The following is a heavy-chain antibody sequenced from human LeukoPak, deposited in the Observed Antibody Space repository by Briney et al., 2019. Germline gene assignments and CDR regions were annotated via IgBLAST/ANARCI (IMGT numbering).Heavy chain of an antibody. CDR1: KFTLSDFW. CDR3: ARESTEVIPGY. CDR2: INQDGSDK. J-gene: IGHJ4*02. D-gene: IGHD4-23*01. V-gene: IGHV3-7*01. Sequence: GGSLRLSCAASKFTLSDFWMSWVRQAPGKGLEWVANINQDGSDKNYVDSVKGRFTISRDNAKNALYLQMNTLRAEDTAVYYCARESTEVIPGYWGQGTLVTVSS.